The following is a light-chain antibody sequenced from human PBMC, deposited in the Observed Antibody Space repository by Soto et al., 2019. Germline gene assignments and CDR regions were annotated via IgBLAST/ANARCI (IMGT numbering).Light chain of an antibody. CDR2: DAS. J-gene: IGKJ1*01. CDR3: QHSTTWT. CDR1: QTISTW. V-gene: IGKV1-5*01. Sequence: DIKLTQSPSTLSASVGDGVTLTCRASQTISTWLAWYQQKPGKAPELLIYDASTLESGVPSRFSGSGSGTEFSLTISSLQPEDFATYSCQHSTTWTFGQGTKVDIK.